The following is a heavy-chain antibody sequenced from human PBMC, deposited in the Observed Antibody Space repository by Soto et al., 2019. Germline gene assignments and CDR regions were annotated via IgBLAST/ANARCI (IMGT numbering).Heavy chain of an antibody. J-gene: IGHJ5*02. CDR2: INPNSGGT. CDR1: GYTFTGHY. CDR3: ARERIAVAGWFDP. D-gene: IGHD6-19*01. V-gene: IGHV1-2*04. Sequence: QVQLVQSGAEVKKPGASVKVSCKASGYTFTGHYMHWVRQAPGQGLEWMGWINPNSGGTNYAQKFQGWVTMTRDTSISTAYMELSRLRSDDTAVYYCARERIAVAGWFDPWGQGTLVTVSS.